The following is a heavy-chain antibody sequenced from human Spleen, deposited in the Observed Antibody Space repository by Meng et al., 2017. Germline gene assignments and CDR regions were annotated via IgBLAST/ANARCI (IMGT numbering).Heavy chain of an antibody. V-gene: IGHV1-2*06. CDR2: INPTSGDT. CDR1: GYIFTGYY. J-gene: IGHJ4*02. CDR3: ARGTPGIAATFDY. Sequence: QVQLVQSGTEVKKPGASVKVSCKASGYIFTGYYIHWVRQAPGQGLEWMGRINPTSGDTKYAQKFQGRVTMTRDTSINTAYMELSRLKSDDTAVYYCARGTPGIAATFDYWAQGTLVTVSS. D-gene: IGHD6-13*01.